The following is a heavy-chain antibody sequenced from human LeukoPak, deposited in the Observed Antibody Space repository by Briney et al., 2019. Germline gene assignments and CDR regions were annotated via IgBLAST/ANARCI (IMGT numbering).Heavy chain of an antibody. Sequence: KPSETLSLTCTVSGGSISSSSYYWGWIRQPPGKGLEWIGSIYYSGSTYYNPSLKSRVTISVDTSKNQFSLKLSSVTAADTAVYYCARASYSSSSEFDYWGQGTLVTVSS. V-gene: IGHV4-39*07. CDR2: IYYSGST. D-gene: IGHD6-6*01. CDR3: ARASYSSSSEFDY. J-gene: IGHJ4*02. CDR1: GGSISSSSYY.